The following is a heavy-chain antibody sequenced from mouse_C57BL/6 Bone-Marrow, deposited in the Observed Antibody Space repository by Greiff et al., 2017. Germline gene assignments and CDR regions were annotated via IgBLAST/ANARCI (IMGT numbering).Heavy chain of an antibody. CDR3: ARQDYYGSSP. Sequence: EVQLVESGGDLVKPGGSLKLSCAASGFTFSSYGMSWVRQTPDKRLEWVATISSGGSYTYYPDSVKGRFTISRDNAKNTLYLQMSSLKSEDTAMYYCARQDYYGSSPWGTGTTVTVSS. J-gene: IGHJ1*03. CDR2: ISSGGSYT. CDR1: GFTFSSYG. D-gene: IGHD1-1*01. V-gene: IGHV5-6*01.